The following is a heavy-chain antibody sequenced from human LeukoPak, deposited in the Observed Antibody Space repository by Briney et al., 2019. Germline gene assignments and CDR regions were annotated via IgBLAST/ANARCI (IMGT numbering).Heavy chain of an antibody. Sequence: ASVKVSCKASGYTFTSYYTHWVRQAPGQGLEWMGIINPSGGSTSYAQKFQGRVTMTRDTSTSTAYMELSSLRSEDTAVYYCARDYGGNHDAFDIWGQGTMVTVSS. J-gene: IGHJ3*02. CDR1: GYTFTSYY. CDR2: INPSGGST. CDR3: ARDYGGNHDAFDI. D-gene: IGHD4-23*01. V-gene: IGHV1-46*01.